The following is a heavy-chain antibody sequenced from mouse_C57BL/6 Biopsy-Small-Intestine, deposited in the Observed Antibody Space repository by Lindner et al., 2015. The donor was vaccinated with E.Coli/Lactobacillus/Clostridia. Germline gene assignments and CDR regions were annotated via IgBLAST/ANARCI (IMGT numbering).Heavy chain of an antibody. V-gene: IGHV3-3*01. J-gene: IGHJ1*01. D-gene: IGHD1-1*01. Sequence: VQLQESGPSLVRPSQTLSLTCTVTGFSINSDCYWIWIRQFPGNKLEYIGYTFYSGITYYNPSLESRTYITRDASKNQFSLRLSSVTTEDTATYYCARDYYDGSYWYFDVWGAGTTVTVSS. CDR3: ARDYYDGSYWYFDV. CDR1: GFSINSDCY. CDR2: TFYSGIT.